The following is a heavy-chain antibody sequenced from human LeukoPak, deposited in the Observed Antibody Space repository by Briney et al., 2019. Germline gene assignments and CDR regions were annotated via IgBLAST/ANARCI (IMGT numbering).Heavy chain of an antibody. Sequence: PGGSLRLSCAASGFSFSSNWMHWVRQAPGKGLVWVSRINSDGSSTTYADSVKGRFTISRDNAKNTLGLQMNSLRDDDTAVYYCARVARGSTWYVDYWGQGTLVSVSS. CDR2: INSDGSST. D-gene: IGHD6-13*01. CDR3: ARVARGSTWYVDY. J-gene: IGHJ4*02. V-gene: IGHV3-74*01. CDR1: GFSFSSNW.